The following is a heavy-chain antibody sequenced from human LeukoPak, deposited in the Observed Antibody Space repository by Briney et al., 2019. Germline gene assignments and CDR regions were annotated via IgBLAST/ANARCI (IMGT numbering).Heavy chain of an antibody. CDR1: AFTFSSYE. D-gene: IGHD6-13*01. CDR2: ISSGSTI. J-gene: IGHJ3*02. V-gene: IGHV3-48*03. CDR3: ARVSGKQSSSWYAFDI. Sequence: GGSLRLSCAASAFTFSSYEMNWVRQAPGKGLEWVSYISSGSTIYYAESVKGRFTISRDNAKNSLYLQMNSLRAEDTAVYYCARVSGKQSSSWYAFDIWGQGTMVTVSS.